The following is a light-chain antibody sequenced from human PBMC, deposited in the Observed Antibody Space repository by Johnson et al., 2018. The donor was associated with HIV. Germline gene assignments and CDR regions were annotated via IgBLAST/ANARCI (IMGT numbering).Light chain of an antibody. Sequence: QSVLTQPPSVSAAPGQKVTISCSGSSSNIGDNYVSWYQQLPGTAPNLLIYDHNTRPSGIPDRFSGSKSRTTATLSIPGLPTADEGDYYSGPWDSSLCAGRVVGTGTKVTVL. CDR2: DHN. J-gene: IGLJ1*01. CDR1: SSNIGDNY. V-gene: IGLV1-51*01. CDR3: GPWDSSLCAGRV.